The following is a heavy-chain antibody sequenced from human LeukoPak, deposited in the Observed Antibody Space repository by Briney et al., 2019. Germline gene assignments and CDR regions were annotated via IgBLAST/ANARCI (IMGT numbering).Heavy chain of an antibody. Sequence: SETLSLTCAVYGGSFSGYYWSWIRQPPGKGLEWIGEINHSGSTNYNPSLKSRVAISVDTSKNQFSLKLSSVTAADTAVYYCAAHFLYCGSPRDFDYWGQGTLVTVSS. J-gene: IGHJ4*02. CDR3: AAHFLYCGSPRDFDY. V-gene: IGHV4-34*01. CDR2: INHSGST. CDR1: GGSFSGYY. D-gene: IGHD1-26*01.